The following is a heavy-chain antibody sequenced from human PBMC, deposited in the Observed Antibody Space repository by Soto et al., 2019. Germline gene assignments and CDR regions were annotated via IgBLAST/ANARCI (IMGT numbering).Heavy chain of an antibody. D-gene: IGHD1-26*01. Sequence: ASVKVSCKASGYTFTSYGISWVRQAPGQGLEWMGWISAYNGNTNYAQKLQGRVTMTTDTSTSTAYMELRSLRSDDTAVYYCARSSGGNFGIIIEGTNWFAPWGQGTLVTVSS. CDR1: GYTFTSYG. CDR3: ARSSGGNFGIIIEGTNWFAP. V-gene: IGHV1-18*01. J-gene: IGHJ5*02. CDR2: ISAYNGNT.